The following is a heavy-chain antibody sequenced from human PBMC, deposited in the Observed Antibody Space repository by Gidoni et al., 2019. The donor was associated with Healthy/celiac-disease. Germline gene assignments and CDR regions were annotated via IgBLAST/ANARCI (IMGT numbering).Heavy chain of an antibody. CDR1: GGSFSGYY. V-gene: IGHV4-34*01. CDR2: INHSGST. CDR3: ARPVRGYYGSGSWFDP. D-gene: IGHD3-10*01. Sequence: QVQLQQWGAGLLKPSETLSLTCAVYGGSFSGYYWRWIRQPPGKGLEWIGEINHSGSTNYNPSLKSRVTISVDTSKNQFSLKLSSVTAADTAVYYCARPVRGYYGSGSWFDPWGQGTLVTVSS. J-gene: IGHJ5*02.